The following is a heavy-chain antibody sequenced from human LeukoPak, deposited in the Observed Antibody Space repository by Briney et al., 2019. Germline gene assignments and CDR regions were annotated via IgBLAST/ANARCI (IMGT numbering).Heavy chain of an antibody. CDR2: INHSGST. V-gene: IGHV4-34*01. J-gene: IGHJ4*02. Sequence: SETLSLTCAVYGGSFSGYYWSWIRQPPGKGLEWIGEINHSGSTNYNPSLKSRATISVDTSKNQFSLKLSSVTAADTAVYYCARLGAYDYVWGSYRHPGRLDYWGQGTLVTVSS. CDR1: GGSFSGYY. CDR3: ARLGAYDYVWGSYRHPGRLDY. D-gene: IGHD3-16*02.